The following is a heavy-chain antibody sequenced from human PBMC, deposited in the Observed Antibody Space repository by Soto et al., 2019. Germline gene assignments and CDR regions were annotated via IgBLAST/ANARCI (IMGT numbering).Heavy chain of an antibody. CDR1: GFSFSSYT. D-gene: IGHD2-15*01. J-gene: IGHJ5*01. CDR3: ARAHEVAWFDS. Sequence: EVQLVESGGGLGKPGESLRLSCSASGFSFSSYTMHWVRQAPGKGLQWVSSITNRGTHTYSADSVKGRFTISRDNDKNSLYLQMNHLRAEDTAIYFCARAHEVAWFDSCGPGTLVTVTS. V-gene: IGHV3-21*01. CDR2: ITNRGTHT.